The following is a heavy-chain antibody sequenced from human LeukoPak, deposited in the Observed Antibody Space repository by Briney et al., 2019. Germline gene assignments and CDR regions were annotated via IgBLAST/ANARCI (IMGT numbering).Heavy chain of an antibody. V-gene: IGHV4-30-2*01. J-gene: IGHJ4*02. CDR2: IYHSGST. CDR1: GGSISSGGYY. CDR3: ARMWRVIRVFDY. D-gene: IGHD3-22*01. Sequence: SETLSLTCTVSGGSISSGGYYWSWIRQPPGKGLEWIGYIYHSGSTYYNPSLKSRVTISVDRSKNQFSLKLSSVTAADTAVYYCARMWRVIRVFDYWGQGTLVTASS.